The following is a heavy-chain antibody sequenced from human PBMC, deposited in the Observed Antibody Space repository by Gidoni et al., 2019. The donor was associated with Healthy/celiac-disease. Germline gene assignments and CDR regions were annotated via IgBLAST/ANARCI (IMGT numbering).Heavy chain of an antibody. CDR1: GSPFSDDY. CDR2: ISSSGSTI. D-gene: IGHD4-17*01. V-gene: IGHV3-11*01. CDR3: ARVRNRDGLLDY. Sequence: QVQLVESGGGLVKPGGCLRLSCAASGSPFSDDYMSWIRQAPGKGLEWVSYISSSGSTIYYADSVKGRFTISRDNAKNSLYLQMNSLRAEDTAVYYCARVRNRDGLLDYWGQGTLVTVSS. J-gene: IGHJ4*02.